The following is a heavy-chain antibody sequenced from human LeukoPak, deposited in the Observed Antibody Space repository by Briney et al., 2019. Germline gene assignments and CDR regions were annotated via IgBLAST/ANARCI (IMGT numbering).Heavy chain of an antibody. CDR2: ISGSGGST. V-gene: IGHV3-23*01. CDR3: ARGQWELLYFDY. D-gene: IGHD1-26*01. CDR1: GFTFSSYG. J-gene: IGHJ4*02. Sequence: GGSLRLSCAASGFTFSSYGMSWVRQAPGKGMEWVSAISGSGGSTYYADSVKGRFTISRDNSKNTLYLQMNSLRAEDTAVYYCARGQWELLYFDYWGQGTLVTVSS.